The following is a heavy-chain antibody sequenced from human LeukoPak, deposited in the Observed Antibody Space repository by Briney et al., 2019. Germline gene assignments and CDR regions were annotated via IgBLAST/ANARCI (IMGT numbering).Heavy chain of an antibody. V-gene: IGHV1-18*01. CDR2: ISAYNSDT. J-gene: IGHJ5*02. CDR3: ARALAGGDSGWFDP. D-gene: IGHD2-21*02. Sequence: ASVKVSCKASGYTFTTYGISWVRQAPGQGLEWMGWISAYNSDTYFAQKLQGRVTMTTDTSTSTAYMELRSLRSDDTAVYYCARALAGGDSGWFDPWGQGTLVTVSS. CDR1: GYTFTTYG.